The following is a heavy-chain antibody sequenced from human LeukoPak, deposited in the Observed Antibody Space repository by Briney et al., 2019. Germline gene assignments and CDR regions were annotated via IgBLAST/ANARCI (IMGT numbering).Heavy chain of an antibody. CDR2: IYYSGST. J-gene: IGHJ4*02. Sequence: PSETLSLTCTVSGGSISSGGYYWSWIRQPPGKGLEWIGYIYYSGSTNYNLSLKSRVTISVDTSKNQFSLKLSSVTAADTAVYYCARAYDFWSGYYLDYWGQGTLVTVSS. D-gene: IGHD3-3*01. V-gene: IGHV4-61*08. CDR3: ARAYDFWSGYYLDY. CDR1: GGSISSGGYY.